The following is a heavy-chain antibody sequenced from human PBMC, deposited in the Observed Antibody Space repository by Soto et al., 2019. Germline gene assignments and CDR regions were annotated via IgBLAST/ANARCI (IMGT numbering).Heavy chain of an antibody. Sequence: PGGSLRLSCAASGFTFSSYAMHWVRQAPGKGLEWVAVISYDGSNKYYADSVKGRFTISRDNSKDTLYLQMNSLRAEDTAVYYCARTFSEVGYFETDYWGQGTLVTVSS. D-gene: IGHD3-9*01. CDR1: GFTFSSYA. CDR3: ARTFSEVGYFETDY. V-gene: IGHV3-30-3*01. J-gene: IGHJ4*02. CDR2: ISYDGSNK.